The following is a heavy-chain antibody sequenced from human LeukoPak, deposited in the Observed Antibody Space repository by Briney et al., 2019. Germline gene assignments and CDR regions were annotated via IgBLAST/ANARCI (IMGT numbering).Heavy chain of an antibody. CDR1: GSPVTSYY. Sequence: ASVKVSCKASGSPVTSYYMHWVRQAPGQGLEWMGIINPSGGSTSYAQKFQGRVTMTRDTSTSTVYMELSSLRSEDTAVYYCARLLPQDAFDIWGQGTMVTVSS. CDR3: ARLLPQDAFDI. CDR2: INPSGGST. V-gene: IGHV1-46*01. D-gene: IGHD3-22*01. J-gene: IGHJ3*02.